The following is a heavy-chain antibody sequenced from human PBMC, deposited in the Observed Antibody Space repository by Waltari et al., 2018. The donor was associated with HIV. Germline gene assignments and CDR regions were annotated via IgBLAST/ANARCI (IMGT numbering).Heavy chain of an antibody. J-gene: IGHJ4*02. CDR3: AGDYDGSGECDS. CDR1: DGSFSGHY. D-gene: IGHD3-22*01. CDR2: IDQSGTT. V-gene: IGHV4-34*01. Sequence: HVHLQQWGAGLLKPSETLSLMCSVYDGSFSGHYWSWIHQPPGKGLEWIGKIDQSGTTDYSPSLKSRVTISVDTSKNQFSLKVTSVTAADTAVYFCAGDYDGSGECDSWGRGALVIVSP.